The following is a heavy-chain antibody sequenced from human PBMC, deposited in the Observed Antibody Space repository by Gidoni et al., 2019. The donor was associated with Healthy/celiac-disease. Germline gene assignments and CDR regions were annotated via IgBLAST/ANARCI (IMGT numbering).Heavy chain of an antibody. CDR3: ARDSPRRVYGA. D-gene: IGHD3-10*01. Sequence: QVQLQEPGPGLVKPSQTLSLTCTVPGGSIRSGGYYWSWIRQHPGKGLEWIGYIYYSGSTYYNPSLKSRVTISVDTSKNQFSLKLSSVTAADTAVYYCARDSPRRVYGAWGQGTLVTVSS. CDR2: IYYSGST. V-gene: IGHV4-31*03. CDR1: GGSIRSGGYY. J-gene: IGHJ5*02.